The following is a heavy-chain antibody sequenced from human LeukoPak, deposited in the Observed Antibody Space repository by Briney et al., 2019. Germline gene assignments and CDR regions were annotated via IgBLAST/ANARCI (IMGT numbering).Heavy chain of an antibody. CDR3: ARDKTFQYYFDY. CDR1: GFTFSSYA. V-gene: IGHV3-30-3*01. Sequence: GRSLRLSCAASGFTFSSYAMRWVRQAPGKGLEWVAVISYDGSNKYYADSVKGRFTISRDNSKNTLYLQMNSLRAEDTAVYYCARDKTFQYYFDYWGQGTLVTVSS. CDR2: ISYDGSNK. J-gene: IGHJ4*02.